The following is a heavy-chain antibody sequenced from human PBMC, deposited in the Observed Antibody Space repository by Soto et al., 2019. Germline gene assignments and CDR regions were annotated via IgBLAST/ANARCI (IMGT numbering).Heavy chain of an antibody. CDR2: INHSGST. CDR1: GGSFSGYY. Sequence: KTSETLSLTCAVYGGSFSGYYWSWIRQPPGKGLEWIGEINHSGSTNYNPSLKSRVTISVDTSKNQFSLKLSSVTAADTAVYYCARGLRGDIVVVPAAILDPWGQGTLVTVSS. D-gene: IGHD2-2*02. J-gene: IGHJ5*02. CDR3: ARGLRGDIVVVPAAILDP. V-gene: IGHV4-34*01.